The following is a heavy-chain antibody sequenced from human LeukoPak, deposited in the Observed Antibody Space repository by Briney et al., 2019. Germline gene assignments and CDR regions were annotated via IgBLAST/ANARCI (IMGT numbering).Heavy chain of an antibody. CDR1: GFTFSSYE. CDR2: ISSSGSTI. V-gene: IGHV3-48*03. CDR3: ARDPILSYYYYHMDV. Sequence: GGSLRLSCAASGFTFSSYEMNWVRQAPGKGLEWVSYISSSGSTIYYADSVKGRFTIARDNAENSLFLQMNSLRAEDTAVYYCARDPILSYYYYHMDVWGKGTTVTISS. J-gene: IGHJ6*03.